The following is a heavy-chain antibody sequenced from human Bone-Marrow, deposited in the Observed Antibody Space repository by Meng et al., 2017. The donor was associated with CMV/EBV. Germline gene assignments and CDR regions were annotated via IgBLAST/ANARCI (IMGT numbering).Heavy chain of an antibody. CDR2: IGTAGDT. CDR3: ASVDYVWGSYRYTASISDY. Sequence: GGSLRLSCAASGFTFSSYDMHWVRQATGKGLEWVSAIGTAGDTYYPGSVKGRFTISRENAKNSLYLQMNSLRAEDTAVYYCASVDYVWGSYRYTASISDYWGQATLVAASS. V-gene: IGHV3-13*01. J-gene: IGHJ4*02. D-gene: IGHD3-16*02. CDR1: GFTFSSYD.